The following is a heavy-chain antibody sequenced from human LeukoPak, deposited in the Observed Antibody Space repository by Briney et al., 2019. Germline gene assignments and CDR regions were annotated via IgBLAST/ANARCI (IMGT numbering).Heavy chain of an antibody. J-gene: IGHJ2*01. Sequence: GESLKISCKGSGYRFTSYWIAWVRQMPGKGLEWMGIIYPGDSDTRYSSSFQGQVTISADKSISTAYLQWSSLKASDTAMYYCARQSPLWYFDLWGRGTLVTVSS. CDR3: ARQSPLWYFDL. CDR2: IYPGDSDT. CDR1: GYRFTSYW. V-gene: IGHV5-51*01.